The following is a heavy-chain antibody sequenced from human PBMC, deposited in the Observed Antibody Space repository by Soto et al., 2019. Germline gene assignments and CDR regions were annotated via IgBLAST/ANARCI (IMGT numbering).Heavy chain of an antibody. Sequence: GGSLRLSCAASGFTFSSYGMHWVRQAPGKGLEWVAVIWYDGSNKYYADSVKGRFTISRDNSKNTLYLQMNSLRAEDTAVYYCARDPVPYYSSSDPVGKNGFDYWGQGTLVTVSS. CDR3: ARDPVPYYSSSDPVGKNGFDY. CDR1: GFTFSSYG. J-gene: IGHJ4*02. CDR2: IWYDGSNK. V-gene: IGHV3-33*01. D-gene: IGHD6-6*01.